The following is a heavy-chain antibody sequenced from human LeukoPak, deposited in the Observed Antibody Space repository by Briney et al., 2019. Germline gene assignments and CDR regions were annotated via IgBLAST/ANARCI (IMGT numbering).Heavy chain of an antibody. J-gene: IGHJ3*02. Sequence: SETLSLTCTVSGGSISSYYWSWIRQPAGKGLEWIGRIYTSGSTNYNPSLKSRVTMSVDTSKNQFSLKLSSVTAADTAVYYCARDRWPSYYYDSSGYYSDAFDIWGQGTMVTVSS. CDR1: GGSISSYY. CDR3: ARDRWPSYYYDSSGYYSDAFDI. CDR2: IYTSGST. D-gene: IGHD3-22*01. V-gene: IGHV4-4*07.